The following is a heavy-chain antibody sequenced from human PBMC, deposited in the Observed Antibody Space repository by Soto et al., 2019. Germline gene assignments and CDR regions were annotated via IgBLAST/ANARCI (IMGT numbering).Heavy chain of an antibody. V-gene: IGHV3-30*18. J-gene: IGHJ4*02. CDR3: AKDKGIVGATPHY. D-gene: IGHD1-26*01. CDR2: ISYDGSNK. CDR1: GFTFSSYG. Sequence: QVQLVESGGGVVQPGRSLRLSCAASGFTFSSYGMHWVRQAPGKGLEWVAVISYDGSNKYYADSVKGRFTISRDNSKNTLYLQMTSLRAEDTVVDYCAKDKGIVGATPHYWGQGTLVTVSS.